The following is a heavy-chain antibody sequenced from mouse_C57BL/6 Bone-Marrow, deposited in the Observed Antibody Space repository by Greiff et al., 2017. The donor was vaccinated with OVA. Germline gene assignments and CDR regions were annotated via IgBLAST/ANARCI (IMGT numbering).Heavy chain of an antibody. CDR1: GFTFSSYG. Sequence: EVQRVESGGDLVKPGGSLKLSCAASGFTFSSYGMSWVRQTPDKRLEWVATISSGGSYTYYPDSVKGRFTISRDNAKNTLYLQMSSLKSEDTAMYYCARGDYGSSPLDYWGQGTTLTVSS. CDR3: ARGDYGSSPLDY. CDR2: ISSGGSYT. V-gene: IGHV5-6*01. D-gene: IGHD1-1*01. J-gene: IGHJ2*01.